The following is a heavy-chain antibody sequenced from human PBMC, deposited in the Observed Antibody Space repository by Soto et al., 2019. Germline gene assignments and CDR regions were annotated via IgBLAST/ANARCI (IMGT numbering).Heavy chain of an antibody. J-gene: IGHJ4*02. V-gene: IGHV3-9*01. D-gene: IGHD6-25*01. Sequence: EVQLVESGGGLVQPGRSLRLSCAASGFRFDDFAMHWVRQRPGKGLEWVAGISWNSDMIDYADSVKGRFTISRDNVKNSLSLQMDSLRREDAAFYFCAKDGGEGERRLFQWGRGTLVTVSS. CDR1: GFRFDDFA. CDR2: ISWNSDMI. CDR3: AKDGGEGERRLFQ.